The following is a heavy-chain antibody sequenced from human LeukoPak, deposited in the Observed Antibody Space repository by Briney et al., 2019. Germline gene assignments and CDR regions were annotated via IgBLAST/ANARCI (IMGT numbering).Heavy chain of an antibody. Sequence: GGSLRLSCAASGFTFSNFGMSWVRQAPGKGLEWVSVISGSGGSTYYADSVKGRFTISRDNAKNSLYLQMNSLRAEDTAVYYCARVQYRIVGATASYYMDVWGKGTTVTVSS. CDR2: ISGSGGST. CDR1: GFTFSNFG. J-gene: IGHJ6*03. V-gene: IGHV3-23*01. CDR3: ARVQYRIVGATASYYMDV. D-gene: IGHD1-26*01.